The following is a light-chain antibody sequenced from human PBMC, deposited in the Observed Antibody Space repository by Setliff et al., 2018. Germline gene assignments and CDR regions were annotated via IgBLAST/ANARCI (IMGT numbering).Light chain of an antibody. CDR2: DVS. CDR3: SSLRGGTSPFV. CDR1: SSDVGNYIY. V-gene: IGLV2-14*03. Sequence: QSVLTQPASVSGSPGQTITISCTGTSSDVGNYIYVSWYQQHPGRAPKLMIYDVSTRPSGISYRFSGSKSGNTASLTISGLQAEDEADYYCSSLRGGTSPFVFGTGTKVTVL. J-gene: IGLJ1*01.